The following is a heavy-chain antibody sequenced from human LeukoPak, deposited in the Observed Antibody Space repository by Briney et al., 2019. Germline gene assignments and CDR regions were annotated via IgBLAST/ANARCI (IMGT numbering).Heavy chain of an antibody. CDR1: GYTFTVKS. CDR3: ARGLLTRYYYYYYYMDV. Sequence: ASVTVSCKPSGYTFTVKSLHWLRQAPGQGLEWMGAFQPNGGGAVYGQNFRGRVTVTRDTSASKAYMELSRLRSDDTAVYYCARGLLTRYYYYYYYMDVWGKGTTVTVSS. J-gene: IGHJ6*03. CDR2: FQPNGGGA. D-gene: IGHD1-14*01. V-gene: IGHV1-2*02.